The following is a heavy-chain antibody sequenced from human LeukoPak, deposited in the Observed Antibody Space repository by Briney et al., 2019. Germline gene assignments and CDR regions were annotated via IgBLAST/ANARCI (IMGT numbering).Heavy chain of an antibody. D-gene: IGHD3-10*01. Sequence: PSETLSLTCTVSGGSISSSSYYWGWIRQPPGKGLEWIGSIYYSGSTYYHPSLKSRVTISVDTSKNQFSLKLSSVTAADTAVYYCARHAGYYGSGSYYNFVSWFDPWGQGTLVTVSS. J-gene: IGHJ5*02. CDR3: ARHAGYYGSGSYYNFVSWFDP. V-gene: IGHV4-39*01. CDR1: GGSISSSSYY. CDR2: IYYSGST.